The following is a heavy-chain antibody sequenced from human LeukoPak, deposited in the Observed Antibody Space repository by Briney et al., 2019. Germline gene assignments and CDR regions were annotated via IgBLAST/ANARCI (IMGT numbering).Heavy chain of an antibody. CDR3: AREVVEATYFDL. V-gene: IGHV4-30-4*08. Sequence: SQTLSLTCTVSGGSISSGDYYWNWIRQPPGKGLEGIGYIYYSGSTYYNPSLKSRVAISVDTSKNQFSLKLNSVTAADTAVYYCAREVVEATYFDLWGRGTLVTVSS. CDR1: GGSISSGDYY. D-gene: IGHD2-2*01. CDR2: IYYSGST. J-gene: IGHJ2*01.